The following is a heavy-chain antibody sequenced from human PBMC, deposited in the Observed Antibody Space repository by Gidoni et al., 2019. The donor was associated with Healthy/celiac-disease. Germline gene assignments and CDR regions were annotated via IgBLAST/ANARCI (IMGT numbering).Heavy chain of an antibody. CDR3: AKDQKYYGSGSTFDY. V-gene: IGHV3-23*01. J-gene: IGHJ4*02. Sequence: EVQLLESGGGLVQPGGSLRLSCAASGFTFSSYAMSWVRQAPGKGLGLVSGSSGSGGSTYYTDAVRGRFTISRDNSKNTLYLQMSSVRAEETAVYYCAKDQKYYGSGSTFDYWGQGTLVTVSS. CDR2: SSGSGGST. CDR1: GFTFSSYA. D-gene: IGHD3-10*01.